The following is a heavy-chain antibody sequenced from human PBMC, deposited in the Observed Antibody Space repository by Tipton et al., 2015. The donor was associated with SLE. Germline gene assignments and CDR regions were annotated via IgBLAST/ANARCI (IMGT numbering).Heavy chain of an antibody. CDR2: IYTSGST. Sequence: TLSLTCTVSGASTSSNNWSWIRQPPGKGLEWIGYIYTSGSTNYNPSLKSRVTIFVDTSKSQLSLKLSSVTAADTAVYYCARHVRGDDSTIKYYYYGMDVWGQGTTVTVSS. J-gene: IGHJ6*02. CDR3: ARHVRGDDSTIKYYYYGMDV. CDR1: GASTSSNN. D-gene: IGHD3-10*02. V-gene: IGHV4-4*08.